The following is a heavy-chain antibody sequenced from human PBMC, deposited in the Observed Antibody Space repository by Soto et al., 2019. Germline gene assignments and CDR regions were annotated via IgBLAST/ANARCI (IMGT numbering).Heavy chain of an antibody. CDR1: GGSFTGNY. CDR3: ATDSATSYFGMDV. V-gene: IGHV4-34*01. Sequence: SETLSLTCAVYGGSFTGNYRSWIRQPPGKGLEWIGEVNDSGSTNFNPSLKSRVTISVDTSKKQFTLKLTSVTAADTAVYYCATDSATSYFGMDVWGHGTKVTVSS. D-gene: IGHD3-22*01. CDR2: VNDSGST. J-gene: IGHJ6*02.